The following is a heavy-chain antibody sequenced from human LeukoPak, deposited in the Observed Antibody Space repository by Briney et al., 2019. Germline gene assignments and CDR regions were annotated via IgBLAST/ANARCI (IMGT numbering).Heavy chain of an antibody. CDR1: GFTFSSYA. Sequence: GGSLRLSCAASGFTFSSYAMSWVRQAPGKGLEWVSGITGSGGSTYYADPVMGRFTISRDNSKNTLSLQMNSLRAEDTAVYYCAKSRSSGSYCIDYWGQGTLVTVSS. V-gene: IGHV3-23*01. J-gene: IGHJ4*02. D-gene: IGHD3-10*01. CDR2: ITGSGGST. CDR3: AKSRSSGSYCIDY.